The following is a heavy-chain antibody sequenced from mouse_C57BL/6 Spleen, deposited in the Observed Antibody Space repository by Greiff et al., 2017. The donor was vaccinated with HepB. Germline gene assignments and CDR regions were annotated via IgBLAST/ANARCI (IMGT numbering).Heavy chain of an antibody. CDR1: GFTFSDYG. CDR2: ISSGSSTI. CDR3: ARPTPSYAMDY. J-gene: IGHJ4*01. V-gene: IGHV5-17*01. Sequence: EVNVVESGGGLVKPGGSLKLSCAASGFTFSDYGMHWVRQAPEKGLEWVAYISSGSSTIYYADTVKGRFTISRDNAKNTLFLQMTSLRSEDTAMYYCARPTPSYAMDYWGQGTSVTVSS.